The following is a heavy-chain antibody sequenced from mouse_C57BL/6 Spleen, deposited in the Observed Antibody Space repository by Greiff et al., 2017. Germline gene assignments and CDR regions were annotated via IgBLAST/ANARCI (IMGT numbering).Heavy chain of an antibody. Sequence: EVQLQQSGPVLVKPGASVKMSCKASGYTFTDYYMNWVKQSHGKSLEWIGVINPYNGGTSYNQKFKGKATLTVDKSSSTAYMELNSLTSEDSAVYYCARRGGTWYFDVWGTGTTVTVSS. CDR1: GYTFTDYY. V-gene: IGHV1-19*01. J-gene: IGHJ1*03. CDR3: ARRGGTWYFDV. CDR2: INPYNGGT. D-gene: IGHD2-14*01.